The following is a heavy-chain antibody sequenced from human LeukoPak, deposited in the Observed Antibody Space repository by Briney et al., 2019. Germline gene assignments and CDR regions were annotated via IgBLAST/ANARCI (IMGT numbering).Heavy chain of an antibody. CDR3: ATFETYMPVGIVVPPPFG. CDR2: NYYSGST. J-gene: IGHJ4*02. D-gene: IGHD3-22*01. CDR1: GGSISSYY. Sequence: SETLSLTCTVSGGSISSYYWSWIRQPPGKGLEWIGYNYYSGSTYYNPSLKSRVTISVDTSKNQFSLKLSSVTAADTAVYYCATFETYMPVGIVVPPPFGWGQGTLVTVSS. V-gene: IGHV4-59*04.